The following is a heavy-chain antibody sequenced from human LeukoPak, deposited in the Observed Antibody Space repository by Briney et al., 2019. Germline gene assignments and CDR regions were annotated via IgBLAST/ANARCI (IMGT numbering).Heavy chain of an antibody. CDR1: GGSISSGDYY. CDR2: IYYSGST. V-gene: IGHV4-30-4*08. J-gene: IGHJ4*02. Sequence: TLSLTCTVSGGSISSGDYYWSWIRQPPGKGLEWIGYIYYSGSTYYNPSLKSRVTISVDTSKNQFSLKLGSVTAADTAVHYCARVRALEWLLYIDYWGQGTLVTVSS. CDR3: ARVRALEWLLYIDY. D-gene: IGHD3-3*01.